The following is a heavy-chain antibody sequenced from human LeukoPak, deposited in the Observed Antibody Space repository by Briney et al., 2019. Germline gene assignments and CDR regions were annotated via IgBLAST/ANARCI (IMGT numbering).Heavy chain of an antibody. CDR2: ISGSGTTI. V-gene: IGHV3-11*01. J-gene: IGHJ3*02. CDR1: GFTFSDYY. CDR3: ARKDYWSNDAFDI. D-gene: IGHD1-1*01. Sequence: PGGSLRLSCAASGFTFSDYYMNWVRQAPGKGLEWVSYISGSGTTIDYADSVKGRFTISRDNAKNSLYLQMNSLRAEDTAVYYCARKDYWSNDAFDIWGQGTMVTVSS.